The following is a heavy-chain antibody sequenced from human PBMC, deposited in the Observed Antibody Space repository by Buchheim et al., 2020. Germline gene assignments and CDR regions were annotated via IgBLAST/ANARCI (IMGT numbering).Heavy chain of an antibody. V-gene: IGHV3-48*03. CDR2: ISSSGSTI. Sequence: EVQLVESGGGLVQPGGSLRLSCAASGFTFSSYEMNWVRQAPGKGLEWVSYISSSGSTIYYADSVKGRYTISRDNAKNSLYLQRNSLRSEDTAVYYCAITGGPDPNYYDSSGFDYWGQGTL. D-gene: IGHD3-22*01. CDR1: GFTFSSYE. CDR3: AITGGPDPNYYDSSGFDY. J-gene: IGHJ4*02.